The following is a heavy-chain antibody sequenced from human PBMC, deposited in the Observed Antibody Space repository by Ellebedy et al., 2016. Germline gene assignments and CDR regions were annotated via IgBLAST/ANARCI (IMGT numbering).Heavy chain of an antibody. CDR1: GFTFSNAW. CDR3: TTVYRYNYNSV. V-gene: IGHV3-15*01. Sequence: GESLKISCAASGFTFSNAWMNWVRQAPGKGLEWVGRIKSKTDGGAADYAAPVKGRFTISRDDSTNTLYLQMSSLKTEDTAVYFCTTVYRYNYNSVWGQGTLVTVSS. D-gene: IGHD5-18*01. J-gene: IGHJ4*02. CDR2: IKSKTDGGAA.